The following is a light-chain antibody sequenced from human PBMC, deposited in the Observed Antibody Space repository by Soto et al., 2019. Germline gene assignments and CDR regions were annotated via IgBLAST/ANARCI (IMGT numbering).Light chain of an antibody. Sequence: IQLTQSPSSLSASVGDRVTINCRASQGISSYLAWYKQKPGKAPKLLIYAASTLQSGVPSRFRASGSGTEFTLTISSLQPEDFATYYCQQYHSYPLTLGQGTRLEI. V-gene: IGKV1-9*01. CDR3: QQYHSYPLT. CDR1: QGISSY. J-gene: IGKJ5*01. CDR2: AAS.